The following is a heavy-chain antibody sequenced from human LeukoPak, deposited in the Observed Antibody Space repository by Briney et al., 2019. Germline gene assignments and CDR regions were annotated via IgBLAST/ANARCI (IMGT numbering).Heavy chain of an antibody. CDR2: INAGNGNT. CDR1: GYTFTSYA. D-gene: IGHD6-19*01. CDR3: ARESVAVARENWFDP. V-gene: IGHV1-3*01. Sequence: ASVKVSCKASGYTFTSYAMHWVRQAPGQRLEWMGWINAGNGNTKYSQKFQGRVTITRDTSASTAYMELSSLRSEDTAVYYCARESVAVARENWFDPWGQGTQVTASS. J-gene: IGHJ5*02.